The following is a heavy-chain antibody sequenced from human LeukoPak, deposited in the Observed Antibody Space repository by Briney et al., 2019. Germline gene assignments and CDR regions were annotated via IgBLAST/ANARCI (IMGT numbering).Heavy chain of an antibody. D-gene: IGHD1-26*01. V-gene: IGHV3-11*01. J-gene: IGHJ3*02. CDR3: ARLSLLLPDAFDI. CDR1: GFTFSDYY. CDR2: ISSSGSTI. Sequence: GGSLRLSCAASGFTFSDYYMSWIRQAPGKGLEWVSYISSSGSTIYYADSVKGRFTISRDNAKNSLYLQMNSLRAEDTAVYYCARLSLLLPDAFDIWGQGTMVTVSS.